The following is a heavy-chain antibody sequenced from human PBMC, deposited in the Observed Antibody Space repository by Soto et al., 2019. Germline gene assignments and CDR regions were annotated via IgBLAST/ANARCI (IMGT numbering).Heavy chain of an antibody. Sequence: QVQLQESGSGLVKPSETLSLTCTVSSGSISGSYWAWIRQPPGKGLEYIGHIYYPGSTNYSPSLHSRVPIPLHTSKNQFSLTLTSVPAAVTPVYYCARHATDGPYPFDYWGQGTLVTVSS. CDR3: ARHATDGPYPFDY. CDR1: SGSISGSY. J-gene: IGHJ4*02. V-gene: IGHV4-59*08. CDR2: IYYPGST.